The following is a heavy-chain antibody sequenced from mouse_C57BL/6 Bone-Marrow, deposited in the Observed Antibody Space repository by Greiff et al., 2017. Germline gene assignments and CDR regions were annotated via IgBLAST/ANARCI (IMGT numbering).Heavy chain of an antibody. V-gene: IGHV1-81*01. CDR3: EREAIKTVVATDWYFDV. D-gene: IGHD1-1*01. CDR2: IYPRSGNT. CDR1: GYTFTSYG. J-gene: IGHJ1*03. Sequence: QVQLQQSGAELARPGASVKLSCKASGYTFTSYGISWVKQRTGQGLEWIGEIYPRSGNTYYNEKFKGKATLTADKSSSTAYMELRSLTSEDSAVXFCEREAIKTVVATDWYFDVWGTGTTVTVSS.